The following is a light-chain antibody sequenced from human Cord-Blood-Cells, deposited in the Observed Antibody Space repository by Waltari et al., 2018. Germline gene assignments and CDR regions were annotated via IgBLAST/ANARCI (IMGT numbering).Light chain of an antibody. J-gene: IGKJ4*01. CDR2: GAS. CDR1: QSVSTSY. V-gene: IGKV3-20*01. CDR3: QQYGSSPLT. Sequence: EIVLPQSPGTLSFSPGETATLPCRASQSVSTSYLAWYQQKPGQAPRLLIYGASSRATGIPDRFSGSGSGTDFTRTISRLETEDFAVYYCQQYGSSPLTFGGGTKVEIK.